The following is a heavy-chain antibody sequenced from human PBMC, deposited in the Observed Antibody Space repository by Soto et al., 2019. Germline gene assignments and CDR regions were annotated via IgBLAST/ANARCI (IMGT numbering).Heavy chain of an antibody. V-gene: IGHV3-53*01. CDR3: ARKTTALRGGY. J-gene: IGHJ4*02. CDR2: IYGGNST. D-gene: IGHD4-17*01. CDR1: GFTVNGSN. Sequence: EEQLVESGGGLIQPGGSLRLSCAASGFTVNGSNMTWVRQAPGKGLEWVSVIYGGNSTSYADSVKGRFTISRDNSKNTLYLQMNSLRAEDTAVYYCARKTTALRGGYWGQGTLVTVSS.